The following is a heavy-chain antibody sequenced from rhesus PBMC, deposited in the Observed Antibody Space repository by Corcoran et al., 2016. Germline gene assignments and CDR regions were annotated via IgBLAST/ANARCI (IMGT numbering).Heavy chain of an antibody. CDR2: ISGRGGST. J-gene: IGHJ5-2*02. V-gene: IGHV4-173*01. D-gene: IGHD3-3*01. Sequence: QLQLQESGPGRVKPSETLSLTCAVSGGSISRNYWSWIRQPPGKGLGWGGRISGRGGSTDYNPSLKRRVTISTDTSKNQFSLKLSSVTAADTAVYYCARGPYYYNFWSGENSLDVWGRGVLVTVSS. CDR1: GGSISRNY. CDR3: ARGPYYYNFWSGENSLDV.